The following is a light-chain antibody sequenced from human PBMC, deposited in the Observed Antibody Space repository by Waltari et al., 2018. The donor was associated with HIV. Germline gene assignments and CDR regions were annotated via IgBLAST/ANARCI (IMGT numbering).Light chain of an antibody. J-gene: IGLJ2*01. V-gene: IGLV1-40*01. Sequence: QSVLTQPPSVSGAPGQRVTISCTVNSSNIGAGHDVPWYQPLAGLAPKLLIYGNVDRPSGVPDRFSGSKSGTSASLAITGLQPEDEADYYCQSYDSSVRGSVFGGGTKLTV. CDR1: SSNIGAGHD. CDR2: GNV. CDR3: QSYDSSVRGSV.